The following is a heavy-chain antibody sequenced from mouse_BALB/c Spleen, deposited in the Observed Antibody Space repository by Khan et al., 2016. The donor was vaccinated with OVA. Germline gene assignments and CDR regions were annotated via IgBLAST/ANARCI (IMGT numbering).Heavy chain of an antibody. CDR3: TRLAYYYDSEGFAY. J-gene: IGHJ3*01. CDR1: GFTFSTYG. Sequence: EVQGVESGGDLVKPGGSLKLSCAASGFTFSTYGMSWVRQTPDKRLEWVATVSTGGSYTYYADSVKGRFTISRDNAKNTLYLQMSGLKSEDTAMFYCTRLAYYYDSEGFAYWGQGTLVTVSA. CDR2: VSTGGSYT. D-gene: IGHD1-1*01. V-gene: IGHV5-6*01.